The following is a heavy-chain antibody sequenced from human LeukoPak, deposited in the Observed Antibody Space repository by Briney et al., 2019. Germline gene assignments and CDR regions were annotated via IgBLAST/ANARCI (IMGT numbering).Heavy chain of an antibody. CDR3: ARDASFDSSGYYYSLSYYYGMDV. CDR2: ISSGSSYI. D-gene: IGHD3-22*01. Sequence: GSLRLSCAASGFTFSGYSMNWVRQAPGKGLEWVSSISSGSSYIYYADSVKGRFTISRDNAKNSLYLQMNSLRAEDTAVYYCARDASFDSSGYYYSLSYYYGMDVWGQGTTVTVSS. J-gene: IGHJ6*02. CDR1: GFTFSGYS. V-gene: IGHV3-21*01.